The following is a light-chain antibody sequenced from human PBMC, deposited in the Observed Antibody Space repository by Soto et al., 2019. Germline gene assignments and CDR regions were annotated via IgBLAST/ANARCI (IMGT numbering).Light chain of an antibody. CDR2: EAS. V-gene: IGKV1-5*03. J-gene: IGKJ1*01. Sequence: DIQMTQSPSILSASVGDRVTISCRASQTINNWLAWYQQKPGKAPILLIYEASKLESGVPSRFSGRASGAEFTLTISSLQPDDFATYFCQHYNSNPWTFGQGTKAEVK. CDR3: QHYNSNPWT. CDR1: QTINNW.